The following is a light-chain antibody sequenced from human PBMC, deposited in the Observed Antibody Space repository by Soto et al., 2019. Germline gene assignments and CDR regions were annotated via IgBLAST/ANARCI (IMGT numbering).Light chain of an antibody. J-gene: IGKJ2*02. Sequence: DIQVTQSPSTLSASVGDRVTITCRASQTLNSRLAWYQQKPGKAPKLLIYDVYNLESGVPSRFSGSGSGTEFTLTISSLQPEDFATYYCQQYLSHPSCTFGQGTKLEI. CDR3: QQYLSHPSCT. V-gene: IGKV1-5*01. CDR1: QTLNSR. CDR2: DVY.